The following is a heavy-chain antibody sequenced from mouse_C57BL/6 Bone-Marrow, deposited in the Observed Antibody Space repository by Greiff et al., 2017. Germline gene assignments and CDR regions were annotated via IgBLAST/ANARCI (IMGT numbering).Heavy chain of an antibody. J-gene: IGHJ3*01. V-gene: IGHV1-80*01. Sequence: VQLQQSGAELVKPGASVKISCKASGYAFRSYWMNWVKQRPGKGLEWIGQIYPGDGDTNYNGKFKGKATLTADKSSSTAYMQLSSLTSEDSAVYFCARSNYGSFAWFAYWGQGTLVTVS. CDR1: GYAFRSYW. D-gene: IGHD1-1*01. CDR2: IYPGDGDT. CDR3: ARSNYGSFAWFAY.